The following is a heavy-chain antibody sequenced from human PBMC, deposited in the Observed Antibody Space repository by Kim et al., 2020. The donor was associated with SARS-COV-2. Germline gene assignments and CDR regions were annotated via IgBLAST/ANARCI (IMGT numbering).Heavy chain of an antibody. CDR1: GGSISSSSYY. V-gene: IGHV4-39*01. Sequence: SETLSLTCTVSGGSISSSSYYWGWIRQPPGKGLEWIGSIYYSGNTYYNPSLKSRVTISVDTSKSQFSLKLSSVTAADTAVYYCARLGYDFWSGNTYFDPWGQGTLVTVSS. J-gene: IGHJ5*02. D-gene: IGHD3-3*01. CDR3: ARLGYDFWSGNTYFDP. CDR2: IYYSGNT.